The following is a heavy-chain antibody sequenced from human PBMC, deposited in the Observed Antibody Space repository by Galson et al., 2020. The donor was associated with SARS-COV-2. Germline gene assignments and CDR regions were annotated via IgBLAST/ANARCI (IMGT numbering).Heavy chain of an antibody. Sequence: ASVKVSCKASGYTFTSYGISWVRQAPGQGLEWMGWISAYNGNTNYAQKLQGRVTMTTDTSTSTAYMELSSLRSEDTAVYYCARGDFWSGMGLGDYYYYYMDVWGKGPRSPSP. CDR2: ISAYNGNT. CDR3: ARGDFWSGMGLGDYYYYYMDV. V-gene: IGHV1-18*04. D-gene: IGHD3-3*01. CDR1: GYTFTSYG. J-gene: IGHJ6*03.